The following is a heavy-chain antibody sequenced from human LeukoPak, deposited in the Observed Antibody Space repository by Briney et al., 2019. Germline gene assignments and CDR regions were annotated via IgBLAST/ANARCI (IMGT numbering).Heavy chain of an antibody. J-gene: IGHJ4*02. CDR2: IDWDDDK. CDR1: GFSLSTSGMC. CDR3: ARIWAVAGTLFDY. Sequence: ESGPALVKPTQTLTLTCTFSGFSLSTSGMCVSWIRQPPGKALEWLARIDWDDDKYYSTSLKTRLTISKDPSKNQVVLKMTNMDPVDTATYYCARIWAVAGTLFDYWGQGTLVTVSS. V-gene: IGHV2-70*11. D-gene: IGHD6-19*01.